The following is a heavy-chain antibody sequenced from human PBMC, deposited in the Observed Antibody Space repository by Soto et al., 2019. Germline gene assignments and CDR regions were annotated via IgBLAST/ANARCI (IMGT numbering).Heavy chain of an antibody. V-gene: IGHV3-30-3*01. CDR2: ISYDGSNK. CDR3: ARDSESSYYYDSSGYYAFRYFDL. CDR1: GFTFSSYA. J-gene: IGHJ2*01. Sequence: QVQLVESGGGVVQPGRSLRLSCAASGFTFSSYAMHWVRQAPGKGLEWVAVISYDGSNKYYADSVKGRFTISRDNSKYTLYLQMNSLRAEDTAVYYCARDSESSYYYDSSGYYAFRYFDLWGRGTLVTVSS. D-gene: IGHD3-22*01.